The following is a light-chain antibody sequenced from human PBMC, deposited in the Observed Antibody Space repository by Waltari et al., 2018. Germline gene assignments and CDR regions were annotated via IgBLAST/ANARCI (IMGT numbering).Light chain of an antibody. CDR1: QSLRTS. V-gene: IGKV3-15*01. J-gene: IGKJ1*01. CDR3: QQYHDWPT. Sequence: TQFPATLSVSPGETATPSCRASQSLRTSLAWYQQNPGQAPRLLIYGASTRATGVPARFSGSGSGTEFTLTITSLQSEDSAIYYCQQYHDWPTFGQGAKVEI. CDR2: GAS.